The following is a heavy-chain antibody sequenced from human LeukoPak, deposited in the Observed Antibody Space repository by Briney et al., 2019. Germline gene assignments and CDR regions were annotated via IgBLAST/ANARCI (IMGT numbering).Heavy chain of an antibody. V-gene: IGHV3-23*01. J-gene: IGHJ5*02. D-gene: IGHD3-22*01. CDR1: GFTFSTYV. CDR3: AKDLDSTGYYTPDP. Sequence: PGGSLRLSCAASGFTFSTYVVNWVRQAPGKGLEWVSTITGSGGSTYYADSVKGRFTISRDNSKNTLYLQMSSLRVEDTAVYYCAKDLDSTGYYTPDPWGQGTLVAVSS. CDR2: ITGSGGST.